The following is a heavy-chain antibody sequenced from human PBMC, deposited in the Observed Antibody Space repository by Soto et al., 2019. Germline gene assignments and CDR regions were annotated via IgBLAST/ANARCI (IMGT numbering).Heavy chain of an antibody. J-gene: IGHJ4*02. CDR2: ISGSGGST. Sequence: GGSLRLSCAASGFTFSSYAMSWVRQAPGKGLEWVSAISGSGGSTYYADSVKGRFTISRDNSKNTLYLQMSSLRAEDTAVYYCAKSIDFWSGYIGGLDYWGQGTLVTVSS. D-gene: IGHD3-3*01. CDR3: AKSIDFWSGYIGGLDY. V-gene: IGHV3-23*01. CDR1: GFTFSSYA.